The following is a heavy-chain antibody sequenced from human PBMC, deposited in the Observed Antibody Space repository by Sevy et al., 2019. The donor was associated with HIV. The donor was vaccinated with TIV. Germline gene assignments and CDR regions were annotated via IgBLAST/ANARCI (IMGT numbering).Heavy chain of an antibody. V-gene: IGHV3-9*01. CDR1: GFTFDDYA. J-gene: IGHJ4*02. Sequence: GGSLRLSCAASGFTFDDYAMHWVRQAPGKGLEWVSGISWNSGSIGYADSVKGRFTISRDNAKNSLDLQMNSLRAEDTALYYCAKDRRDGYNSGGYFDYWGQGTLVTVSS. D-gene: IGHD5-12*01. CDR3: AKDRRDGYNSGGYFDY. CDR2: ISWNSGSI.